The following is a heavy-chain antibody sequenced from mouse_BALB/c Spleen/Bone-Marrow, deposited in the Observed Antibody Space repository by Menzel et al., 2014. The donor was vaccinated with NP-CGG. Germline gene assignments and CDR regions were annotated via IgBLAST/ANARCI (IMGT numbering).Heavy chain of an antibody. J-gene: IGHJ2*01. CDR2: IDPADGNT. CDR1: GFNIKDTY. V-gene: IGHV14-3*02. D-gene: IGHD1-1*01. CDR3: VSYYYGNYFDS. Sequence: VQLQQSGAELVNPGASVKLSCTASGFNIKDTYMHWVKQRPEQGLEWIGRIDPADGNTKYDPKFQGKATITADTSSNTAYLQLSSLTSEDTAVYYCVSYYYGNYFDSWGQGTTLTVSS.